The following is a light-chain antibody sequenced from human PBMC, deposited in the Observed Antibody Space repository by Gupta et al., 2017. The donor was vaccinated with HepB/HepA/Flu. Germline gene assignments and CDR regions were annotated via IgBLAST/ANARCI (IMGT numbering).Light chain of an antibody. CDR1: QSVSSTY. CDR3: QQYIISPYT. Sequence: VLTQSPGSLSLSPGERVTLSCRASQSVSSTYLAWYQHKPGQAPRLLIYGASSRATDIPDRFTGSGSGTDFTLTISRLEPEDFAVYYCQQYIISPYTCGQGTKLEIK. J-gene: IGKJ2*01. CDR2: GAS. V-gene: IGKV3-20*01.